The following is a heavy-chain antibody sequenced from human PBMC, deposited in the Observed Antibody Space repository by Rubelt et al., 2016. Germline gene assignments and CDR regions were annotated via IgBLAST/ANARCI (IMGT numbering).Heavy chain of an antibody. CDR2: ISWNSGSI. D-gene: IGHD1-26*01. CDR1: GFTFDDYA. Sequence: GESGGGLVQPGRSLRLSCAASGFTFDDYAMHWVRQAPGKGLEWVSGISWNSGSIGYADSVKGRFTISRDNAKNSLYLQMNSLRAEDTAVYYCARVGDGSYYAEYYYYYYGMDVWGQGTTVTVSS. V-gene: IGHV3-9*01. J-gene: IGHJ6*02. CDR3: ARVGDGSYYAEYYYYYYGMDV.